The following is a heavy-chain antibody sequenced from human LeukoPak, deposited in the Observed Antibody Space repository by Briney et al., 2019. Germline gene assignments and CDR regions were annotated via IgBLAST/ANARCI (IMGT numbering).Heavy chain of an antibody. D-gene: IGHD5-18*01. CDR1: GGSISSSSYY. Sequence: SETLSLTCTVSGGSISSSSYYWGWIRQPPGKGLEWIGSIHYSGRTNYNPSLKIRVTISVDTSKNQFSLKLSSVTAADTAVYYCARVSHSYGYIFDYWGQGTLVTVSS. V-gene: IGHV4-39*07. CDR2: IHYSGRT. CDR3: ARVSHSYGYIFDY. J-gene: IGHJ4*02.